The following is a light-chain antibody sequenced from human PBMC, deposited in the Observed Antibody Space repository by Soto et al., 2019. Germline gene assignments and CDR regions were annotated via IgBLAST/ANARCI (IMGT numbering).Light chain of an antibody. CDR1: QGIRND. V-gene: IGKV1-6*01. Sequence: AIQMTQSPSSLSASIGDRFTITCRASQGIRNDLGWYQQRPGKAPKLLIFATSSLQSGVPSRFSGSGSGTDVTLTISSLQPEDFATYYCFQDYNYPRTFGQGTKVDIK. J-gene: IGKJ1*01. CDR3: FQDYNYPRT. CDR2: ATS.